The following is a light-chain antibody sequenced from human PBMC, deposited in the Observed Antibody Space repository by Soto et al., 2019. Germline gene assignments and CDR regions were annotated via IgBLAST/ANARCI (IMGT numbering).Light chain of an antibody. J-gene: IGKJ1*01. V-gene: IGKV3-15*01. Sequence: EIVMTQSPATLSVSPGERATLSCRASQSVSSNLAWYQQKPGQAPRLLIYGASTRATGIPARFSGSGSGTEFTLTSSSLQSEDFVGYYCQQYNNWPMTVGQGTKVEIK. CDR2: GAS. CDR3: QQYNNWPMT. CDR1: QSVSSN.